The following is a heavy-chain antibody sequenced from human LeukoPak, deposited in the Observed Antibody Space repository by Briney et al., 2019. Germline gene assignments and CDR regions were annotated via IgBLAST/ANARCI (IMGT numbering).Heavy chain of an antibody. CDR2: VYYDGGT. D-gene: IGHD3-16*01. CDR1: GGSVSSTSYY. V-gene: IGHV4-39*07. CDR3: VRDGGNWDVDY. J-gene: IGHJ4*02. Sequence: KASETLSLTCTVSGGSVSSTSYYWAWIRQPPGKGLEWIGSVYYDGGTSYSPSLKSRVTVPADTSKNQFSLNLRSVTAADTAVYFCVRDGGNWDVDYWGQGTLVTVSS.